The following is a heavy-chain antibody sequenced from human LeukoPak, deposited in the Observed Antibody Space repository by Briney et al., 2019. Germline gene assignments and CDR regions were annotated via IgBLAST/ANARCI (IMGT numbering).Heavy chain of an antibody. CDR3: TTDRGISGTTDLDY. CDR1: GFTFAYAW. Sequence: KPGGSLRLSCAASGFTFAYAWMSWVRQTPGKGLEWVGRIRSKTVGGTTDYAAPVKGRFTVSRDDSKNTFYLEMNSLKTEDTAVYYCTTDRGISGTTDLDYWGQGTLVTVSS. J-gene: IGHJ4*02. D-gene: IGHD1-20*01. CDR2: IRSKTVGGTT. V-gene: IGHV3-15*01.